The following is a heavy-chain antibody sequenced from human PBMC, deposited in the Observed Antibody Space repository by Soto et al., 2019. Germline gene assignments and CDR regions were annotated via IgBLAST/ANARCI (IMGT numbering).Heavy chain of an antibody. CDR3: ASPATAMAQTDS. Sequence: SETLSLTCTVSGGSISSYYWSWIRQPPGKGLEWIGYIYYSGSTNYNPSLKGRVTISVDTSKNQFSLKLSSVTAADTAVYYCASPATAMAQTDSWRHGTPVTVYS. CDR2: IYYSGST. CDR1: GGSISSYY. D-gene: IGHD5-18*01. V-gene: IGHV4-59*08. J-gene: IGHJ5*01.